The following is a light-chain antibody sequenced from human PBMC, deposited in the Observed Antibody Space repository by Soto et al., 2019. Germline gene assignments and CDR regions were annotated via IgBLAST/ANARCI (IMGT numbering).Light chain of an antibody. Sequence: QSVLTQPPSASGSPGQSVTISCIGTSSDVGGYNYVSWYQQHPGKAPKLMIYEVSKRPSGVPDRFSGSKSGNTASLTVSGLQAEDEADYYWSSYAASNNLGVFGGGTKLTVL. CDR1: SSDVGGYNY. CDR2: EVS. V-gene: IGLV2-8*01. CDR3: SSYAASNNLGV. J-gene: IGLJ2*01.